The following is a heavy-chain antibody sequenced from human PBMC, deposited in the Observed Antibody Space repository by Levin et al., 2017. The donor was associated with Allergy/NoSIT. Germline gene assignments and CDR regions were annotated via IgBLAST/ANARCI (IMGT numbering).Heavy chain of an antibody. Sequence: GGSLRLSCAASGFTFDDYAMHWVRQAPGKGLEWVSGISWNSGSIGYADSVKGRFTISRDNAKNSLYLQMNSLRAEDTALYYCAKDMKWELLRPAFGDAFDSWGQGTMVTVSS. CDR2: ISWNSGSI. J-gene: IGHJ3*02. D-gene: IGHD1-26*01. CDR3: AKDMKWELLRPAFGDAFDS. V-gene: IGHV3-9*01. CDR1: GFTFDDYA.